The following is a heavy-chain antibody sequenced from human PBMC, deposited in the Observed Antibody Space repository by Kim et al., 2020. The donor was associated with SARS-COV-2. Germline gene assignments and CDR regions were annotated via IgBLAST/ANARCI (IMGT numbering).Heavy chain of an antibody. CDR3: ARGGLTGILDYYYYDMDV. CDR1: GGSVSSGSYY. Sequence: SETLSLTCTVSGGSVSSGSYYWSWIRQPPGKGLEWIGYIYYGGSTNYNPSLKSRVTISVDTSKNQFSLKLSSVTAADTAVYYCARGGLTGILDYYYYDMDVWVQGTTVTVSS. CDR2: IYYGGST. V-gene: IGHV4-61*01. J-gene: IGHJ6*02. D-gene: IGHD3-9*01.